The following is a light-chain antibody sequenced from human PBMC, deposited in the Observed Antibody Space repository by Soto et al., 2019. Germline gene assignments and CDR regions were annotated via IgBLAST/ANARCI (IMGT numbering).Light chain of an antibody. Sequence: EIVMTQSPATLSVSPGERATLSCRASQSVSSNLAWYQQKPGQAPRLLIYGASTRATGIPARFSGSGSGTEVTLTISLLQSEDFAVYYCQQYNNWAPYTFGQGTKLEIK. CDR2: GAS. CDR1: QSVSSN. CDR3: QQYNNWAPYT. J-gene: IGKJ2*01. V-gene: IGKV3-15*01.